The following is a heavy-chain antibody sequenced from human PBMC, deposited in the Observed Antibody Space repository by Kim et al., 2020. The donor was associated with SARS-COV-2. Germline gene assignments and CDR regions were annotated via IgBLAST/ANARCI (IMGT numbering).Heavy chain of an antibody. Sequence: SETLSLTCTLSGGSISSSTYYWGWIRQPPGKGLEWIGTIYNSVSTYYNPSLKSRVTISVDTSKNQFSLKLSSVTAEDTAVYYCARLGSSSCRADYWGQGTLVTVSS. V-gene: IGHV4-39*01. J-gene: IGHJ4*02. CDR2: IYNSVST. D-gene: IGHD6-13*01. CDR1: GGSISSSTYY. CDR3: ARLGSSSCRADY.